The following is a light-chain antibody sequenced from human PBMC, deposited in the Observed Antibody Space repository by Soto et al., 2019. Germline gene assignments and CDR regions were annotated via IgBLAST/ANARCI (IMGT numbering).Light chain of an antibody. V-gene: IGKV3-15*01. Sequence: EIVMTQSPATLSVSPGERATLSCRASQSVSSNLAWYQQKPGQAPRLLIYGASTRATGIPARFSGSGSGTEFTLTIGRLQSEDFAVYYCQQYNNWPPDTFGQGTKLEIK. CDR3: QQYNNWPPDT. J-gene: IGKJ2*01. CDR2: GAS. CDR1: QSVSSN.